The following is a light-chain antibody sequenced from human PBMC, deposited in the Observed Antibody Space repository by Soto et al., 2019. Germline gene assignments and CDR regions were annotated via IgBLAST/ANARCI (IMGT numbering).Light chain of an antibody. J-gene: IGLJ3*02. CDR2: RNN. Sequence: QSVLTQPPSASGTPGQRVTISCSGSSSNIGTNYVYWYQHLPGAAPKLLISRNNQRPSGVPDRFSGSKSGTSASLAISGLRSEDEADYYCATRDDSLSGPWLFGGGTKLTVL. CDR1: SSNIGTNY. CDR3: ATRDDSLSGPWL. V-gene: IGLV1-47*01.